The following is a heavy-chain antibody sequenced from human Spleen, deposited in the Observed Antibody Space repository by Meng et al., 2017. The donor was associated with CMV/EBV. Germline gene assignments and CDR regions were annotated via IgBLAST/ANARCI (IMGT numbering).Heavy chain of an antibody. J-gene: IGHJ4*02. D-gene: IGHD3-10*01. V-gene: IGHV3-33*06. Sequence: CAASGFTFSSYGMHWVRQAPGKGLEWVAVIWYDGSNKYYADSVKGRFTISRDNSKNTLYLQMNSLRAEDTAVYYCAKSIRGNYYFDYWGQGTPVTVSS. CDR3: AKSIRGNYYFDY. CDR2: IWYDGSNK. CDR1: GFTFSSYG.